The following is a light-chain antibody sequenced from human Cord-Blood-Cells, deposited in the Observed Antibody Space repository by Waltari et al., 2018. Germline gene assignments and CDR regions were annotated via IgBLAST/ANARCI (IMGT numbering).Light chain of an antibody. J-gene: IGLJ2*01. Sequence: SSELTQDPAVSVALGQTVRITCQGDSLRSYYASWYQQKPGQAPVLVIYGKNNRPSGIPDRFSGSNSGNTASWTITGAQAEDEADYYCNSRDSSGNHVVFGGGTKLTVL. CDR1: SLRSYY. V-gene: IGLV3-19*01. CDR2: GKN. CDR3: NSRDSSGNHVV.